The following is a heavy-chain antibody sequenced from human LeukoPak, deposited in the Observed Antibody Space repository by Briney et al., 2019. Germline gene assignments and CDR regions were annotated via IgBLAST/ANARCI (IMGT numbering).Heavy chain of an antibody. D-gene: IGHD5-24*01. Sequence: ASVKVSCKASGYTFTGYYMHWVRQAPGQGLEWMGWINPNSGGTNYAQKFQGRVTMTRDTSISTAYVELSRLRSDDTAVYYCAAVGDGYNSYFDYWGQGTLVTVSS. V-gene: IGHV1-2*02. J-gene: IGHJ4*02. CDR3: AAVGDGYNSYFDY. CDR2: INPNSGGT. CDR1: GYTFTGYY.